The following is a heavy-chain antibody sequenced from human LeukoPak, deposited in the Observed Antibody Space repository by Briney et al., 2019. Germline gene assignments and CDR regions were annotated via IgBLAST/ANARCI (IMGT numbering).Heavy chain of an antibody. CDR2: IESKTDGGTT. CDR1: GFTFSNAW. V-gene: IGHV3-15*04. Sequence: PGGSLRLSCAASGFTFSNAWMNWVRQAPGKGLEWVGRIESKTDGGTTDYAAPVKGRFTISRDDSKNTLYLQMNSLKTEDTAVYYCTTVYGNDYDFWSGYYTDFDYWGQGTLVTVSS. J-gene: IGHJ4*02. D-gene: IGHD3-3*01. CDR3: TTVYGNDYDFWSGYYTDFDY.